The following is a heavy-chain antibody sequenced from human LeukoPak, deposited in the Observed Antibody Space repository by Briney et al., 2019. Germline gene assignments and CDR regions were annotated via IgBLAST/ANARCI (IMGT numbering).Heavy chain of an antibody. D-gene: IGHD1-1*01. J-gene: IGHJ4*02. CDR3: ARDSVEGY. CDR1: GGSMGGYS. CDR2: IYTSGST. V-gene: IGHV4-4*07. Sequence: SETLSLTCTVSGGSMGGYSWSWLRQPAGKGLEWIGRIYTSGSTNYNPSLKSRVTMSVDTSKNQFSLNLSSVTAADTGVYYCARDSVEGYWGQGTLVTVSS.